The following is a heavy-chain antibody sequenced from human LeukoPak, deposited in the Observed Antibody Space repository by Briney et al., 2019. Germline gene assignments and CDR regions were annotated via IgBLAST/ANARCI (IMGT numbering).Heavy chain of an antibody. V-gene: IGHV4-39*07. CDR1: GGSISSSSYY. J-gene: IGHJ4*02. D-gene: IGHD2-15*01. Sequence: SETLSLTCTVSGGSISSSSYYWGWIRQPPGKGLEWIGSIYYSGSTYYNPSLKSRVTISVDTSKNQFSLRLSSVTAADTAVYYCAGDCSGGSCEYWGQGTLVTVSS. CDR2: IYYSGST. CDR3: AGDCSGGSCEY.